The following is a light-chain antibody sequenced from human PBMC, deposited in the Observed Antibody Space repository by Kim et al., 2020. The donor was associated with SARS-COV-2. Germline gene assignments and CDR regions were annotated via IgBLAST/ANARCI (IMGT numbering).Light chain of an antibody. J-gene: IGKJ1*01. CDR2: AAS. CDR1: QDIANY. V-gene: IGKV1-27*01. Sequence: DIQMTQSPSSLSASVGDGVTITCRASQDIANYLAWYQQKPGKVPKLLVYAASALKSGVPSRFSGRRSGTDFTLTISNLQPEDVATYYCQKYDSAPWTCGQGTKVEIK. CDR3: QKYDSAPWT.